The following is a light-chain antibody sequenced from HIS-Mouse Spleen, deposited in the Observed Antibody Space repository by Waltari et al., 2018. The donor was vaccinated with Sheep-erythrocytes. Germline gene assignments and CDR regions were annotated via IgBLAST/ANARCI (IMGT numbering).Light chain of an antibody. CDR3: QKYNSAPLT. CDR2: AAS. V-gene: IGKV1-27*01. CDR1: QGISNY. Sequence: DIQMTQSPSSLSASVGDRVHITCRASQGISNYLAWYQQKPGKVPKLLIYAASNLQSGVPSRFSGSGSGTDFTLTISSLQPEDVATYYCQKYNSAPLTFGGGTKVEIK. J-gene: IGKJ4*01.